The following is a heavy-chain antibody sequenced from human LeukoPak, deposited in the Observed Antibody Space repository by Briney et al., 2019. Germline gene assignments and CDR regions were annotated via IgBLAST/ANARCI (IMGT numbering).Heavy chain of an antibody. D-gene: IGHD2-15*01. CDR1: GGSINNYY. Sequence: SETLSLTCTVSGGSINNYYWSWIRQPAGKGLEWIERIYTRASTNYNPSLKSRVTMSVDTSKNQFSLKLSSVTAADTAVYYCARGRYCSADICSGGDAFDIWGQGTMVSVSS. V-gene: IGHV4-4*07. CDR3: ARGRYCSADICSGGDAFDI. CDR2: IYTRAST. J-gene: IGHJ3*02.